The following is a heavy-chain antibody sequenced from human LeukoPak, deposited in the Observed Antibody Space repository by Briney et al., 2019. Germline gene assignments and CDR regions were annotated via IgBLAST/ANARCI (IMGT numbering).Heavy chain of an antibody. V-gene: IGHV3-30-3*01. CDR2: ISYDGSNK. CDR1: GFTFSGYA. Sequence: GGSLRLSCAASGFTFSGYAMHWVRQAPGKGLEWVAVISYDGSNKYYADSVKGRFTISRDNSKNTLYLQMNSLRAEDTAVYYCARDLPAGTHFDYWGQGTLVTVSS. J-gene: IGHJ4*02. CDR3: ARDLPAGTHFDY. D-gene: IGHD6-13*01.